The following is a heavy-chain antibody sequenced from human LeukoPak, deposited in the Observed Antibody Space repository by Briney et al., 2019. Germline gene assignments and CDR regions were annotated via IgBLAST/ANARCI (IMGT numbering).Heavy chain of an antibody. D-gene: IGHD5-12*01. CDR1: GYTFTSYD. CDR3: ARDNLGVATTGGFDY. Sequence: ASVKVSCKASGYTFTSYDINWVRQATGQGLEWMGIINSSGGSTSYAQKFQGRVTMTRDTSTSTVYMELSSLRSEDTAVCYCARDNLGVATTGGFDYWGQGTLVTVSS. V-gene: IGHV1-46*01. CDR2: INSSGGST. J-gene: IGHJ4*02.